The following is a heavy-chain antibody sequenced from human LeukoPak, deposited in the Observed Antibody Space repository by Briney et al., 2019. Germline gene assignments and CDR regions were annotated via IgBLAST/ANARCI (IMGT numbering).Heavy chain of an antibody. CDR1: GYTFTSYD. V-gene: IGHV1-8*01. J-gene: IGHJ4*02. Sequence: ASVNVSCKASGYTFTSYDINWVRQATGQGLEWMGWMNPNSGNTGYAQKFQGRVTMTRNTSISTAYMELSSLRSEDTAVYYCARGVAMNPQFDYWGQGTLVTVSS. CDR3: ARGVAMNPQFDY. D-gene: IGHD2-15*01. CDR2: MNPNSGNT.